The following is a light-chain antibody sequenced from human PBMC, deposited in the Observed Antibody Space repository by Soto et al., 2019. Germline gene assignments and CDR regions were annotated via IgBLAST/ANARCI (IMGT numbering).Light chain of an antibody. CDR1: SSNIGAGYD. CDR2: GTS. J-gene: IGLJ2*01. V-gene: IGLV1-40*01. CDR3: QSYDSSLSGVV. Sequence: QSVLTQPPSVSGAPGQRGTISCTGSSSNIGAGYDVHGYQQLPRTVPKLLIYGTSNRPSGVPDRFSGSKSGTSASLAITGLQAEDEADYYCQSYDSSLSGVVFGGGTKLTVL.